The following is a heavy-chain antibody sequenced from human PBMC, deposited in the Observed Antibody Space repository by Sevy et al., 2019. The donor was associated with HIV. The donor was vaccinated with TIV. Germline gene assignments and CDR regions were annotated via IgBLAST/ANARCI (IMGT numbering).Heavy chain of an antibody. CDR2: MSGSDDSGGADPI. D-gene: IGHD3-16*01. CDR3: ARDHVKDGKGGDYYYHAMDV. CDR1: GFTLSDYY. J-gene: IGHJ6*02. V-gene: IGHV3-11*01. Sequence: GGSLRLSCTASGFTLSDYYISWIRQAPGEGLQWISYMSGSDDSGGADPIYYADAVKGRFTISRDNAKNSLYLQMSSLRADETAVYDCARDHVKDGKGGDYYYHAMDVWGRGTTVTVSS.